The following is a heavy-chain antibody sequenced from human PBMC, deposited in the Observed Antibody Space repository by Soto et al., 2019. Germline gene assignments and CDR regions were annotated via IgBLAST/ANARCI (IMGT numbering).Heavy chain of an antibody. Sequence: EVQLLESGGGVVQPGGSLRLSCSVSGFTLSSNSMSWVRQAPGKGLEWVSTFTASGNTYYADSVKGRFTISRDTSRNTVVLQMNSLTAEDTAIYYCARLTAYWGQGTLVTVPS. D-gene: IGHD2-21*02. CDR3: ARLTAY. V-gene: IGHV3-23*01. J-gene: IGHJ4*02. CDR2: FTASGNT. CDR1: GFTLSSNS.